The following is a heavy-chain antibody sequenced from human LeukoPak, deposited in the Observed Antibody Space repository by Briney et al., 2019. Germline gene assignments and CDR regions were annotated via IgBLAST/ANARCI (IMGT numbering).Heavy chain of an antibody. CDR2: INSDESST. J-gene: IGHJ6*02. Sequence: PGGSLRLSCAASGFTFSNFWMCWVRQAPGKGLVWVSRINSDESSTNYADSVKGRFTISRDNAKNTLYLQMNSLRVEDTAVYYCARGRPYGMDVWGQGTMVTVSS. CDR1: GFTFSNFW. CDR3: ARGRPYGMDV. V-gene: IGHV3-74*01.